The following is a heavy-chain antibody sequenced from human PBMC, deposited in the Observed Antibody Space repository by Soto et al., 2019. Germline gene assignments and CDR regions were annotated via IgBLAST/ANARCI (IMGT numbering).Heavy chain of an antibody. CDR1: GYTFTSYY. J-gene: IGHJ6*03. CDR2: INPSGGST. CDR3: ARGGTTYYYGSGQDYYYMDV. D-gene: IGHD3-10*01. Sequence: QVQLVQSGAEVKKPGASVKVSCKASGYTFTSYYMDWVRQAPGQGLEWMGIINPSGGSTSYAQKFQGRVTMTRDTSTSTVYMELSSLRSEDTAVYYCARGGTTYYYGSGQDYYYMDVWGKGTTVTVSS. V-gene: IGHV1-46*03.